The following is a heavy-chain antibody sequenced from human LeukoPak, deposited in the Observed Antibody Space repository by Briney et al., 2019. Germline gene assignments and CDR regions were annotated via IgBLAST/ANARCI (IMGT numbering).Heavy chain of an antibody. V-gene: IGHV3-73*01. CDR2: IRSKANTYAT. J-gene: IGHJ6*02. D-gene: IGHD6-13*01. CDR3: SAAVGTDVYDYGMDG. Sequence: PGGSLRLSCAASGFTFSGSAMHWVRQASGKGLEWVGRIRSKANTYATAYAASVKCRFSISRDDSKNTAYLQLNSLKTEDTAVYYCSAAVGTDVYDYGMDGWGQGTTVHVS. CDR1: GFTFSGSA.